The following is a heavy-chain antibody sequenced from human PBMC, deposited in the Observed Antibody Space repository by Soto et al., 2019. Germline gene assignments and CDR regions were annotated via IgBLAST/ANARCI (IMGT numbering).Heavy chain of an antibody. CDR2: ISYDGSNK. D-gene: IGHD1-26*01. Sequence: VGSLRLSCAASGFTFSSYGMHWVRQAPGKGLEWVAVISYDGSNKYYADSVKGRFTISRDNSKNTLYLQMNSLRAEDTAVYYCAKGMKWELFPTHDYWGQGTLVTVSS. CDR1: GFTFSSYG. J-gene: IGHJ4*02. CDR3: AKGMKWELFPTHDY. V-gene: IGHV3-30*18.